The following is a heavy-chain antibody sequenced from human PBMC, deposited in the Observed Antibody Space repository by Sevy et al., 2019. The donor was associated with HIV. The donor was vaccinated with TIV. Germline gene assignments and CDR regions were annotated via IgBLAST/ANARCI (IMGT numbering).Heavy chain of an antibody. V-gene: IGHV4-39*01. CDR2: IYFSGST. Sequence: SETLSLTCTVSGGSISSSSYYWGWLRQSPGKGLEWIGSIYFSGSTYYNPSLKSRVTISVDTSKNQFSLKLTFVTAADTAVYCCVRLSGGSAFFDYWGQGTLVTVSS. D-gene: IGHD2-15*01. CDR3: VRLSGGSAFFDY. J-gene: IGHJ4*02. CDR1: GGSISSSSYY.